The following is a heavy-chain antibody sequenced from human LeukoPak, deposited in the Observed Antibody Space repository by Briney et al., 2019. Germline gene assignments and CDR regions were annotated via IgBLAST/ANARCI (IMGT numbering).Heavy chain of an antibody. D-gene: IGHD4-23*01. CDR3: ARGPPDYGGNPPDY. J-gene: IGHJ4*02. Sequence: SDTLSLTCTVSGGSISSGGYYWSWIRQHPGKGLEWIGYIYYSGSTYYNPSLKSRVTISVDTSKNQFSLKLSSVTAADTAVYYCARGPPDYGGNPPDYWGQGTLVTVSS. V-gene: IGHV4-31*03. CDR2: IYYSGST. CDR1: GGSISSGGYY.